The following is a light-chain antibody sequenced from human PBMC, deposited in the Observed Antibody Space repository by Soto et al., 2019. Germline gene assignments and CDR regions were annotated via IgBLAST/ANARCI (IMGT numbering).Light chain of an antibody. V-gene: IGKV3-20*01. CDR3: QQYGSSPPIT. CDR2: GAS. CDR1: QSVSSSY. J-gene: IGKJ5*01. Sequence: EVVMTQSPATLSVSPGERATLSCRASQSVSSSYLAWYQQKPGQAPRLLIYGASIRATGVPARFSGGGSGTEFTLTISSLQSEDFAVYYCQQYGSSPPITFGQGTRLEIK.